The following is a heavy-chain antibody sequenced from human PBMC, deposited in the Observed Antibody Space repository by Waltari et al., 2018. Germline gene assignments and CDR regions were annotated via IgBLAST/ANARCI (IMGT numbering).Heavy chain of an antibody. D-gene: IGHD3-3*01. CDR3: VAPWTI. CDR2: IKDKRDGGTT. V-gene: IGHV3-15*01. J-gene: IGHJ4*02. Sequence: EGPLVASGGGLVQPGGSVTLSCASSGFGFSYAWMRWGGQVPGKGLEWVGRIKDKRDGGTTDYATPVKGRFTISRDDSKNLLSLEMNSLKTDDTGVYYCVAPWTIWGQGTLVTVSS. CDR1: GFGFSYAW.